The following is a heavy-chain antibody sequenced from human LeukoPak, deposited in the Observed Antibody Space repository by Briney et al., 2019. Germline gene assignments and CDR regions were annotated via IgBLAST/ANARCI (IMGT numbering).Heavy chain of an antibody. D-gene: IGHD4-23*01. V-gene: IGHV3-30*02. CDR3: AKDPAYGGNSGAYYFDY. CDR1: GFTFSSYG. J-gene: IGHJ4*02. Sequence: PGGSLRLSCAASGFTFSSYGMHWVRQAPGKGLEWVAFIRYDGSNKYYADSVKGRFTISRDNSKNTLYLQMNSLRAEDTAVYYCAKDPAYGGNSGAYYFDYWGQGTLVTVSS. CDR2: IRYDGSNK.